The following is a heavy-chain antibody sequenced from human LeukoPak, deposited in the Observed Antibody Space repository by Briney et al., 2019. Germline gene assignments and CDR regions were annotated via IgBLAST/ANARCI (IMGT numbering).Heavy chain of an antibody. J-gene: IGHJ4*02. CDR2: INPNDGGT. V-gene: IGHV1-46*01. Sequence: ASVKVSCKASGYTFTSYWIQWVRQAPGQGLEWMGLINPNDGGTTYTHKFQGRVTMTRDTSTSTVYMDLSSLTSEDTAVYYCARAPRDSSTMLDYWGQGTLVTVSS. CDR1: GYTFTSYW. D-gene: IGHD6-13*01. CDR3: ARAPRDSSTMLDY.